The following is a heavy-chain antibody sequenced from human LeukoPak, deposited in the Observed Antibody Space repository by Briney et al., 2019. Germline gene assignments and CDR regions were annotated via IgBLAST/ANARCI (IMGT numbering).Heavy chain of an antibody. V-gene: IGHV3-21*01. D-gene: IGHD1-26*01. CDR2: ISSSSSYI. Sequence: GGSLRLSCEASGLSIGDYTMNWVRQAPGKGLEWVSSISSSSSYIYYADSVKGRFTISRDNAKNSLYLQMNSLRAEDTAVYYCARDSGAFDIWGQGTMVTVSS. CDR3: ARDSGAFDI. J-gene: IGHJ3*02. CDR1: GLSIGDYT.